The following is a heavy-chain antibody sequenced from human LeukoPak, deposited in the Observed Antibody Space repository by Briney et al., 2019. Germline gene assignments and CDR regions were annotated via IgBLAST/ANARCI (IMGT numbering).Heavy chain of an antibody. CDR1: GLTFSSYA. CDR3: AKDLGGKPYYYYGMDV. V-gene: IGHV3-23*01. Sequence: PGGSLRLSCAASGLTFSSYAMTWVRQAPGKGLEWVSAISGGGGGTFYADSVKGRFTISRDNSKNTLYLQMNSLSAEDTAVYYCAKDLGGKPYYYYGMDVWGQGTTVTVSS. CDR2: ISGGGGGT. J-gene: IGHJ6*02.